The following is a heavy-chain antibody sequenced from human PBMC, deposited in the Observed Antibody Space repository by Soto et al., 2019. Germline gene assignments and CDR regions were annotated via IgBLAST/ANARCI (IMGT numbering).Heavy chain of an antibody. D-gene: IGHD4-17*01. CDR1: GGSIGHYY. J-gene: IGHJ4*02. V-gene: IGHV4-59*08. CDR3: ARQSSGDFDF. CDR2: VYYSGT. Sequence: QVQLQESGPGLVKPSETLSLTCSVSGGSIGHYYWNWIRQSPGKGLEWIGNVYYSGTTYNPSLRRRVTISVDTSKSQFSLNLTSVTAADTAVYYCARQSSGDFDFWGQAVLVTVSS.